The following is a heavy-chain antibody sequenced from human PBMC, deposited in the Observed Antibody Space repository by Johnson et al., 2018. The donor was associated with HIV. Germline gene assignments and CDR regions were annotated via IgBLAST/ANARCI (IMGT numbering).Heavy chain of an antibody. CDR1: GFTFISYA. J-gene: IGHJ3*02. Sequence: QVQLVESGGGVVQPGRSLRLSCAASGFTFISYAMHWVRQAPGKGLEWVAVISYDGSNEYYADSVKGRFTISRDNSKNTLYLQMNSLRAEDTAVYYCARDHSGYDSVTAAFDIWGQGTMVTVSS. CDR3: ARDHSGYDSVTAAFDI. D-gene: IGHD5-12*01. V-gene: IGHV3-30*04. CDR2: ISYDGSNE.